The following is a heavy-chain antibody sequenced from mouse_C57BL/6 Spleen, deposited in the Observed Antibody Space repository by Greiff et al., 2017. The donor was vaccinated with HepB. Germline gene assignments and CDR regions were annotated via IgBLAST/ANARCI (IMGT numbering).Heavy chain of an antibody. D-gene: IGHD2-1*01. Sequence: EVNLVESEGGLVQPGSSMKLSCTASGFTFSDYYMAWVRQVPEKGLEWVANINYDGSSTYYLDSLKSRFIISRDNAKNILYLQMSSLKSEDTATYYCARDRGNYGFDYWGQGTSVTVSS. CDR1: GFTFSDYY. CDR3: ARDRGNYGFDY. CDR2: INYDGSST. J-gene: IGHJ4*01. V-gene: IGHV5-16*01.